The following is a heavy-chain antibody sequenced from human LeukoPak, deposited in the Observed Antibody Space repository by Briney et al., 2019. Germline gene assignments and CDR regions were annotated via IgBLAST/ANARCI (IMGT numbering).Heavy chain of an antibody. CDR3: ARSSLEWLLWDDY. CDR2: VYDGGATYGTT. D-gene: IGHD3-3*02. V-gene: IGHV4-39*01. J-gene: IGHJ4*02. Sequence: SSETLSLTCAVSGGSISRSDYYWAWIRQPPGQGLEWVGSVYDGGATYGTTYYNPSLKSRVTISIDASKNQFSLKLTSVTAADTALYYCARSSLEWLLWDDYWGRGTLVTVSS. CDR1: GGSISRSDYY.